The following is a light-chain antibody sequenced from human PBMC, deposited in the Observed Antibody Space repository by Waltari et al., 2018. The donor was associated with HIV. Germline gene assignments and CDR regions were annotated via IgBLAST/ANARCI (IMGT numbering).Light chain of an antibody. J-gene: IGKJ4*01. CDR1: QNINTF. V-gene: IGKV3-11*01. CDR2: DVS. CDR3: QQRSNWPLT. Sequence: IVLTQSPVTLSLSPGERATLSCRASQNINTFLAWYQHIPGQAPRLLIYDVSNRATGIPARFSGSGSGTDFTLTISSLEPEDFAVYYCQQRSNWPLTFGGGTKVEMK.